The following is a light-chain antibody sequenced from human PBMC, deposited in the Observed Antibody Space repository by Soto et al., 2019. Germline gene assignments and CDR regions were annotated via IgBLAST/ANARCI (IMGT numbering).Light chain of an antibody. CDR1: QSISSN. CDR3: QQYNNWPRWA. J-gene: IGKJ1*01. Sequence: EIVMTQSPATLSVSPGERATLSCRASQSISSNLAWYQQKPGQAPRLLFYGASTRATGIPARFSGSGSGTEFTLTISSLQSEDFAVYYCQQYNNWPRWAFGQGNKVEIK. V-gene: IGKV3-15*01. CDR2: GAS.